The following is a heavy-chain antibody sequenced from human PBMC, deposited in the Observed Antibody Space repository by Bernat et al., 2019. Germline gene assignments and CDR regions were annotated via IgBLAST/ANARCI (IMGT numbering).Heavy chain of an antibody. CDR2: INPNSGGT. J-gene: IGHJ5*02. Sequence: QVQLVQSGAEVKKPGASVKVSCKASGYTFTGYYMHWVRQAPGQGLEWMGWINPNSGGTNYAQKFQGWVTMTRDTSISTAYMELSRLKSADTAVYYCARSLDVEWLGGGFDPWGQGTLVTVSS. D-gene: IGHD3-3*01. CDR3: ARSLDVEWLGGGFDP. V-gene: IGHV1-2*04. CDR1: GYTFTGYY.